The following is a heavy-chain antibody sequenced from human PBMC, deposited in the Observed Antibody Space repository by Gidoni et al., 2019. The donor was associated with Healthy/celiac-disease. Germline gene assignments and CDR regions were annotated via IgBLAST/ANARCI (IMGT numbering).Heavy chain of an antibody. Sequence: QVQLVQSGAEVKKPGSSVKVSCKASGGTFSSYAIRGVRQSPGQGLEWMEGIIPIFGTANYAQKFQGRVTITADESTSTAYMELSSLRSEDTAVYYCARDRLVVVPAANLYDGAFDPWGQGTLVTVSS. CDR2: IIPIFGTA. CDR1: GGTFSSYA. V-gene: IGHV1-69*01. J-gene: IGHJ5*02. D-gene: IGHD2-2*01. CDR3: ARDRLVVVPAANLYDGAFDP.